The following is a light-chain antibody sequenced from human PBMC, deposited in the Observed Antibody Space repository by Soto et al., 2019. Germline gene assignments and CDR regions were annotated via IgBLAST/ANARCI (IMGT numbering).Light chain of an antibody. CDR1: SSNIGSNY. Sequence: VLTQPPSASGTPGQRVTISCSESSSNIGSNYVYWYQQLPGTAPKLLIYRNNQRPSGVPDRFSGSKSGTSASLAISGLRSEDEADYHCAAWDDSLSGVEFGGGTQLTVL. CDR3: AAWDDSLSGVE. J-gene: IGLJ2*01. V-gene: IGLV1-47*01. CDR2: RNN.